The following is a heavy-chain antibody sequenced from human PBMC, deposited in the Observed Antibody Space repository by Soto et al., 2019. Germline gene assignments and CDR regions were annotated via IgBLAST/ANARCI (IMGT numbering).Heavy chain of an antibody. V-gene: IGHV3-13*01. Sequence: EVQLVESGGGLVQPGGSLRLSCAASGFTFSSYDMHWVRQATGKGLEWVSAIGTAGDTYYPGSVKGRFTISRENAKNSLYLQMNSLRAGDTAVYYCARGSPYYYYMDVWGKGTTVTVSS. CDR3: ARGSPYYYYMDV. CDR2: IGTAGDT. J-gene: IGHJ6*03. CDR1: GFTFSSYD.